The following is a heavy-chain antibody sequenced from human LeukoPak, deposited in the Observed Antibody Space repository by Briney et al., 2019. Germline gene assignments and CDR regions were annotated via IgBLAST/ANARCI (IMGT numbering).Heavy chain of an antibody. D-gene: IGHD6-6*01. CDR3: ARVSSSSEEFFDY. CDR1: GASVGRGAHF. J-gene: IGHJ4*02. CDR2: IYQSGST. V-gene: IGHV4-61*08. Sequence: PSETLSLTCTVSGGSVSGASVGRGAHFWNWIRQAPGKGLKWIGYIYQSGSTYFNPSLKSRVSISIDTSKNQFSLKLSSVTAADTAVYYCARVSSSSEEFFDYWGQGTLVTVSS.